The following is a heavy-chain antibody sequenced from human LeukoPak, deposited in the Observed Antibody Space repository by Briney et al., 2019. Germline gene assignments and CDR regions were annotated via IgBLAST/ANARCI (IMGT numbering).Heavy chain of an antibody. Sequence: GGSLRLSCAASGFTVSSNYMSWVRQAPGKGLEWVSVIYSGGSTYYADSVKGRFTISRHNSKNTLYLQMNSLRAEDTAVYYCARDSYGSGGIYGMDVWGQGTTVTVS. D-gene: IGHD3-10*01. CDR2: IYSGGST. CDR3: ARDSYGSGGIYGMDV. CDR1: GFTVSSNY. V-gene: IGHV3-53*04. J-gene: IGHJ6*02.